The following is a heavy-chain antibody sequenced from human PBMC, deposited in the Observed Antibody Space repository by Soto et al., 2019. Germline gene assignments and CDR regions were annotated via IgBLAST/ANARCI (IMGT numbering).Heavy chain of an antibody. V-gene: IGHV3-33*08. D-gene: IGHD5-12*01. J-gene: IGHJ3*02. Sequence: GGSLRLSCAASGFTFSNYAMSWVRQAPGNGLEWVAVIRYDGSNKYYADSVKGRFTISRDNSKNTLYLQMNSLRAEDTAVYYCASRIVATNQGAFDIWGQGTMVTVSS. CDR2: IRYDGSNK. CDR3: ASRIVATNQGAFDI. CDR1: GFTFSNYA.